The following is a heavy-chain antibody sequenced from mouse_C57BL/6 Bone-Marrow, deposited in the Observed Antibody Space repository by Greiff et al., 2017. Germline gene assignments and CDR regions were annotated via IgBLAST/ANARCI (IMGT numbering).Heavy chain of an antibody. Sequence: VQLQQPGAELVRPGSSVKLSCKASGYTFTSYWMHWVKQRPIQGLEWIGNIDPSDSETHYNQKFKDKATLTVDKSSSTAYMQLSSLTSEDSAVYYCARDYPYYYGSSYWYFDVWGTGTTVTVSS. CDR3: ARDYPYYYGSSYWYFDV. J-gene: IGHJ1*03. V-gene: IGHV1-52*01. CDR2: IDPSDSET. D-gene: IGHD1-1*01. CDR1: GYTFTSYW.